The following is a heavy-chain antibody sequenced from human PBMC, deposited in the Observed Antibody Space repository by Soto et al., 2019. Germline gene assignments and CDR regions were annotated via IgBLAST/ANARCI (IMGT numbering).Heavy chain of an antibody. CDR2: IWYDGSNE. D-gene: IGHD5-18*01. V-gene: IGHV3-33*01. CDR1: GFTFSSYG. Sequence: QVQLVESGGGVVQPGRSLRLSCAASGFTFSSYGMHWVRQAPGKGLEWVTAIWYDGSNEYYADSVRGRFTISRDNSKNTANRQMDSMRGKTTAIYYCAIVDGEDGYSWGTLDFCGQGTLVTVSS. CDR3: AIVDGEDGYSWGTLDF. J-gene: IGHJ4*02.